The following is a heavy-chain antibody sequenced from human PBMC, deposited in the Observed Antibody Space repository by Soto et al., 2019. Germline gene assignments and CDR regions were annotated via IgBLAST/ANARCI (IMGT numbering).Heavy chain of an antibody. Sequence: QVRLLQSGPEVQRPGASTNISCQASGYQFTGSYLHWLRRAPGQAPQWMGMINPDTGSTTYAQTLQGRVAMNTDRATGTVYRGPDRLRSDDSATYYCARQFCDGTSCHWYFDFWGQGTSVTVS. V-gene: IGHV1-2*02. D-gene: IGHD3-16*01. J-gene: IGHJ4*02. CDR2: INPDTGST. CDR3: ARQFCDGTSCHWYFDF. CDR1: GYQFTGSY.